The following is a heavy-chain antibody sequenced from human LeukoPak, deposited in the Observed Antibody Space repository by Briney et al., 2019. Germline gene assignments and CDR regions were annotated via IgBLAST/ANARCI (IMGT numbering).Heavy chain of an antibody. Sequence: PSETLSLTCTVSGGSISSSSYYWGWIRQPPGKGLEWIGYIYYSGSTNYNPSLKSRVTISVDTSKNQFSLKLSSVTAADTAVYYCAAGESDAFDIWGQGTMVTVSS. CDR1: GGSISSSSYY. V-gene: IGHV4-61*05. CDR3: AAGESDAFDI. CDR2: IYYSGST. D-gene: IGHD5-24*01. J-gene: IGHJ3*02.